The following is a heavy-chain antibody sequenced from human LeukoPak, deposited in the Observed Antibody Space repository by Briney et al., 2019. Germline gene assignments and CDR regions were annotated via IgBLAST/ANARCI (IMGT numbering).Heavy chain of an antibody. CDR2: IYHSGST. CDR3: ARDGYSGNDGL. CDR1: GDSISSYY. J-gene: IGHJ4*01. V-gene: IGHV4-59*01. D-gene: IGHD5-12*01. Sequence: SETLSLTCTVSGDSISSYYWSWIRQPPGKGLEWIGYIYHSGSTKYNPSLKSRVTISVDTSKNQFSLKLSSVTAADTAVYYCARDGYSGNDGLWGQGSLVTVSS.